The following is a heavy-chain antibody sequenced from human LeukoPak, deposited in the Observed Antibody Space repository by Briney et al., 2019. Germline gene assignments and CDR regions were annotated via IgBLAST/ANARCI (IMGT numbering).Heavy chain of an antibody. Sequence: PGGSLRLSCAASGFTVSSNYMSWVRQAPGKGLEWVSLIYSGGSTSYADSVKGRFTFSRDNSKNTLYLQMNSLRAEDTAVYYCARDRVNLNEVGGLFDYWGQGTLVTVSS. CDR2: IYSGGST. CDR1: GFTVSSNY. V-gene: IGHV3-53*01. D-gene: IGHD1-1*01. CDR3: ARDRVNLNEVGGLFDY. J-gene: IGHJ4*02.